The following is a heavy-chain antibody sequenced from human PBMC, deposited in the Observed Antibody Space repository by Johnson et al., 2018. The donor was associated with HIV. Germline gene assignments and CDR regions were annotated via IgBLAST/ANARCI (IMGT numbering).Heavy chain of an antibody. CDR2: ITWNSGRTI. CDR1: GFTFDDYA. J-gene: IGHJ3*02. V-gene: IGHV3-9*01. CDR3: AREEGTDILTRGDAFDI. D-gene: IGHD3-9*01. Sequence: VQLVESGGGLVQPGGSLRLSCVASGFTFDDYAMHWVRQAPGRGLEWVSGITWNSGRTIYYADSVKGRFTMSRDNAKKSLYLQMNSLRAEDTAVYYCAREEGTDILTRGDAFDIWGQGTMVTVSS.